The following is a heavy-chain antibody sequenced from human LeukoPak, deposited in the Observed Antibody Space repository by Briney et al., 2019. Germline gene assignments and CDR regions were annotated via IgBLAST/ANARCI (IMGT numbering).Heavy chain of an antibody. V-gene: IGHV3-21*04. CDR1: GFTFSSYS. D-gene: IGHD1-26*01. Sequence: GGSLRLSRAASGFTFSSYSMNWVRQAPEKGLEWVSSISSSSSYIYYADSVKGRFTISRDNAKNSLYLQMNSLRAEDTALYYCARVVGATHHDAFDIWGQGTMVTVSS. CDR3: ARVVGATHHDAFDI. J-gene: IGHJ3*02. CDR2: ISSSSSYI.